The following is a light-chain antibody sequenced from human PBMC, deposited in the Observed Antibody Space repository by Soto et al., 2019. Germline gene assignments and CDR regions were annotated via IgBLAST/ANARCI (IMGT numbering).Light chain of an antibody. V-gene: IGKV3-20*01. J-gene: IGKJ1*01. CDR1: QTVKTNY. CDR3: QQYVSSPRT. CDR2: GTS. Sequence: EIVLTQSPGTLSLSPGEEATLSCRASQTVKTNYLAWYQQKAGQAPRLLIYGTSSRATGIPDRFSGSGSGTDFTLTISRLEPEDFAVYYCQQYVSSPRTFGQGTKVEIK.